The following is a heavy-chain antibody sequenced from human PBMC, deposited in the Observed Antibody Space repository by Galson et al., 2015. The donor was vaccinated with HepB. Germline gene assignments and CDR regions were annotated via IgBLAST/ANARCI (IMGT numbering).Heavy chain of an antibody. CDR3: AKEGYYDFWSGYYRSYYYYGMDV. CDR2: ISGSGGST. V-gene: IGHV3-23*01. Sequence: SLRLSCAASGFTFSSYAMSWVRQAPGKGLEWVSAISGSGGSTYYADSVKGRFTISRDNSKNTLYLQMNSLRAEDTAVYYCAKEGYYDFWSGYYRSYYYYGMDVWGQGTMVTVSS. J-gene: IGHJ6*02. D-gene: IGHD3-3*01. CDR1: GFTFSSYA.